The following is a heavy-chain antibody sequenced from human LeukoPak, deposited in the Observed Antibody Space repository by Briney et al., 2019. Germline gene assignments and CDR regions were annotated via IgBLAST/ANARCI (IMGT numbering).Heavy chain of an antibody. V-gene: IGHV3-11*01. J-gene: IGHJ4*02. CDR2: ISSSGSTI. CDR1: GFTFSDYY. Sequence: LSLSCAASGFTFSDYYMSWIRQAPGKGLEWVSYISSSGSTIYYADSVKGRFTISRDNAKNSLYLQMNSLRVEDTAVFYCARISTTVDYWGQGTLVTVSS. D-gene: IGHD4-17*01. CDR3: ARISTTVDY.